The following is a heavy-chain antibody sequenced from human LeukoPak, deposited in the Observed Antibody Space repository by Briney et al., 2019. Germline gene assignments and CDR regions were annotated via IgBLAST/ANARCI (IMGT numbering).Heavy chain of an antibody. CDR3: ARGGLRHYYYYYMDV. CDR1: GFTFSTYS. D-gene: IGHD4-17*01. V-gene: IGHV3-21*01. CDR2: ISSSSSYI. Sequence: GGSLRLSCAASGFTFSTYSMNWVRQAPGKGLEWVSSISSSSSYISYADSVKGRFTISRDNAKNSLYLQMNSLRAEDTAAYYCARGGLRHYYYYYMDVWGKGTTVTVSS. J-gene: IGHJ6*03.